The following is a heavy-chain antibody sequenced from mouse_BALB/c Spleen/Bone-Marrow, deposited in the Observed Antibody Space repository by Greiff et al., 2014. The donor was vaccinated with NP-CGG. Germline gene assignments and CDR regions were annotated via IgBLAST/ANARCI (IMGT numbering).Heavy chain of an antibody. D-gene: IGHD1-1*01. Sequence: EVQLQQSGGGLVKPGGSLKLSCAASGFTFSDYGMSWVRQTPDKRLDLVATINNNGGKTYSTGSVKGRFTISRDNAKNTLYLQMSSLKSEDTAMYYCARDDGFYGLDRWGQGTSVTVSS. CDR1: GFTFSDYG. CDR2: INNNGGKT. CDR3: ARDDGFYGLDR. J-gene: IGHJ4*01. V-gene: IGHV5-6-3*01.